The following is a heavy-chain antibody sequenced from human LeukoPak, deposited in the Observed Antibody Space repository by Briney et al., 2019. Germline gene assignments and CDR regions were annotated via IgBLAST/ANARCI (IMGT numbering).Heavy chain of an antibody. CDR1: GGSFSGYD. D-gene: IGHD2-2*01. J-gene: IGHJ4*02. CDR2: INHSGST. V-gene: IGHV4-34*01. CDR3: ARARQLLFQFDY. Sequence: SETLSLTCAVYGGSFSGYDWSWIRQPAGKGLEWIGEINHSGSTNYNPSLKSRVTISVDTSKNQFSLKLSSVTAADTAVYYCARARQLLFQFDYWGQGTLVTVSS.